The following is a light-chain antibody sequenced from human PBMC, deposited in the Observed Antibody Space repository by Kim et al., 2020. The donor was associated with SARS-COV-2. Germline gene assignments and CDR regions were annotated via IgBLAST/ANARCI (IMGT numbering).Light chain of an antibody. J-gene: IGLJ3*02. V-gene: IGLV2-14*03. CDR3: SSYTNINTLV. CDR1: TGDISPYVY. CDR2: DVT. Sequence: GQSINMSCTGSTGDISPYVYLSWYQQQAGKAPKLIIYDVTNRPSGVSPRFSGSKSGNTASLTISGLQAEDEADYYCSSYTNINTLVFGGGTQLTVL.